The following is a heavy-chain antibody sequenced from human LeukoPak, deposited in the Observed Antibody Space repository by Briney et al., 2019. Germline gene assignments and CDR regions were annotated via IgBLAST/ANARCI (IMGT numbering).Heavy chain of an antibody. CDR1: GGTFSSYA. Sequence: ASVKVSCKASGGTFSSYAISWVRQAPGQGLEWMGGIIPIFGTANYAQKFQGRVTITADESTSTAYMELSSLRSEDTAVYYCARTYYYDSSGYYYTPGAFDIWGQGTMVTVSS. CDR2: IIPIFGTA. D-gene: IGHD3-22*01. J-gene: IGHJ3*02. V-gene: IGHV1-69*13. CDR3: ARTYYYDSSGYYYTPGAFDI.